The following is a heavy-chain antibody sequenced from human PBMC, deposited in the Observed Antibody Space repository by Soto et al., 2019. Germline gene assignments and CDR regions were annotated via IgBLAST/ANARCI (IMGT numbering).Heavy chain of an antibody. CDR3: AKDLMRPPPSFGGY. CDR2: ISGSGGST. CDR1: GFTFSSYA. Sequence: GGSLRLSCAASGFTFSSYAMSWVRQAPGKGLEWVSAISGSGGSTYYADSVKGRFTISGDNSKNTLYLQMNSLRAEDTAVYYCAKDLMRPPPSFGGYWGQGTLVTVSS. J-gene: IGHJ4*02. V-gene: IGHV3-23*01. D-gene: IGHD3-16*01.